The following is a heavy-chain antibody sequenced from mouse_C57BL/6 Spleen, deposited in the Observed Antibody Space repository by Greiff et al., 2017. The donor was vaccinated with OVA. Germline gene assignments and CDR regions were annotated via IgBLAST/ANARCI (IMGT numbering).Heavy chain of an antibody. V-gene: IGHV1-52*01. CDR1: GYTFTSYW. J-gene: IGHJ4*01. D-gene: IGHD2-5*01. CDR2: IDPSDSET. Sequence: QVQLQQPGAELVRPGSSVKLSCKASGYTFTSYWMHWVKQRPIQGLEWIGNIDPSDSETHYNQKFKDKATLTVDKSSSTAYMQLSSLTSEDSAVYYCARSYYSNSLAMDYWGQATSVTVSS. CDR3: ARSYYSNSLAMDY.